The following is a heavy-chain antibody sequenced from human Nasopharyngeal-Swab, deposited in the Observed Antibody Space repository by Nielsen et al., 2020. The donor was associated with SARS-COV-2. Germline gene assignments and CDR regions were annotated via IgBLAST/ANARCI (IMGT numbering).Heavy chain of an antibody. CDR3: TTDFYVDY. V-gene: IGHV3-73*01. J-gene: IGHJ4*02. Sequence: VRQMPGKGLEWVGRIGDKDHNYATTYGASVQGRFNISRDDSKNTAFLQMDSLKTEDTALYYCTTDFYVDYWGQGTLVTVSS. CDR2: IGDKDHNYAT.